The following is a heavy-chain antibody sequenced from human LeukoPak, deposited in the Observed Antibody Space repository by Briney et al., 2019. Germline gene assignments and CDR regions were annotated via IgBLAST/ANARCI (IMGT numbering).Heavy chain of an antibody. CDR2: IIENGSNQ. CDR3: AELGITMIGGV. J-gene: IGHJ6*04. CDR1: GFTFSNYI. V-gene: IGHV3-30*07. D-gene: IGHD3-10*02. Sequence: PGGSLRLSCAASGFTFSNYIIHWVRQAPGKGLDWVAVIIENGSNQYYADSVKGRFTISRDNAKNSVSLQMNSLRAKDTAVYYCAELGITMIGGVWGKGTTVTISS.